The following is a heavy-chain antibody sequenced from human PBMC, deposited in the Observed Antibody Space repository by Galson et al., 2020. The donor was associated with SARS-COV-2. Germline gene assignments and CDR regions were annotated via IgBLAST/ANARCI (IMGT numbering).Heavy chain of an antibody. J-gene: IGHJ3*01. CDR1: AGTFNSYT. CDR2: IIPFLDIS. Sequence: SVKVSCKASAGTFNSYTINWVRQAPGQGLEWMGRIIPFLDISNYAQKFQGRLTFSADKSTSTAYMELGSLRSEDTAVYYCALSPLHYDGSGYYAFDVWGQGTMITVSS. D-gene: IGHD3-22*01. CDR3: ALSPLHYDGSGYYAFDV. V-gene: IGHV1-69*02.